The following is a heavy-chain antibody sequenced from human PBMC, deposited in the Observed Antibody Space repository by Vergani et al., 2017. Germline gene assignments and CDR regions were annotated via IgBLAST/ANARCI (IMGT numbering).Heavy chain of an antibody. CDR2: IYTSGST. CDR1: GGSISSYY. V-gene: IGHV4-4*07. J-gene: IGHJ5*02. D-gene: IGHD2-2*01. Sequence: QVQLQESGPGLVKPSETLSLTCTVSGGSISSYYWSWIRQPAGKGLEWIGRIYTSGSTNYNPSLKNRVTMSVDTSKNQFSLKLSSVTAADTAVYYCARDTHCRSTSCHGWFDPWGQGTLVTVSS. CDR3: ARDTHCRSTSCHGWFDP.